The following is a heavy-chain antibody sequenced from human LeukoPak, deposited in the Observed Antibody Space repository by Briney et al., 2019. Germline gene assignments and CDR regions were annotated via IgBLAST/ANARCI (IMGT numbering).Heavy chain of an antibody. Sequence: ASVKVSCKASGYTFTGYYMHWVRQAPGQGLEWMGWINPNSGGTNYAQKFQGRVTMTRDTSISTAYMELSSLRSEDTAVYYCARTYGSGSYYIGYFQHWGQGTLVTVSS. CDR3: ARTYGSGSYYIGYFQH. V-gene: IGHV1-2*02. CDR1: GYTFTGYY. D-gene: IGHD3-10*01. CDR2: INPNSGGT. J-gene: IGHJ1*01.